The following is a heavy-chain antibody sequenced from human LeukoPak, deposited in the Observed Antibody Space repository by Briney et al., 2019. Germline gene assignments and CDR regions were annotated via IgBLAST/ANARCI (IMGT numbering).Heavy chain of an antibody. Sequence: TGGSLRLSCAASGFTFSSYGMHWVRQAPGKGLEWVAFIRYDGSNKYYADSVKGRFTISRDNSKNTLYLQMNSLRAEDTAVYYCAKEGLAYCGGGCSEYYFDYWGQGTLVTVSS. D-gene: IGHD2-21*01. V-gene: IGHV3-30*02. CDR3: AKEGLAYCGGGCSEYYFDY. CDR1: GFTFSSYG. J-gene: IGHJ4*02. CDR2: IRYDGSNK.